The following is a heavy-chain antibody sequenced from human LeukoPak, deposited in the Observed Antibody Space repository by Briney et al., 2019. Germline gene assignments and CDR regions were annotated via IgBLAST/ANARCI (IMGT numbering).Heavy chain of an antibody. D-gene: IGHD6-19*01. CDR1: GGSISSSNYY. J-gene: IGHJ3*02. Sequence: ETLSLTCTVSGGSISSSNYYWGWIRQAPGKGLEWVANIKQDGSEKYYVDSVKGRFTISRDNAKNSLYLQMNSLRAEDTAVYYCASLDLGYSSGWYDVDAFDIWGQGTMVTVSS. CDR2: IKQDGSEK. CDR3: ASLDLGYSSGWYDVDAFDI. V-gene: IGHV3-7*03.